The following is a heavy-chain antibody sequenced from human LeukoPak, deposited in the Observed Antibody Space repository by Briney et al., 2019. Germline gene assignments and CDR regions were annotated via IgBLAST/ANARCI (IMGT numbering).Heavy chain of an antibody. D-gene: IGHD2-2*01. CDR1: GYTFTSYG. J-gene: IGHJ4*02. Sequence: ASVKVSCKASGYTFTSYGISWVRQAPGQGLEWMGWISAYNGDTNYAQKLQGRVAMTTDTSTSTAYMELRSLRSDDTAVYYCARDYGNIVMVPGAIWGQGTLVTVSS. CDR2: ISAYNGDT. CDR3: ARDYGNIVMVPGAI. V-gene: IGHV1-18*01.